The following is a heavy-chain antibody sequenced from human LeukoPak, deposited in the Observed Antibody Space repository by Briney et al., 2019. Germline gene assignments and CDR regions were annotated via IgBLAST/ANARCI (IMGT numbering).Heavy chain of an antibody. CDR2: ISTYNGNT. J-gene: IGHJ4*02. D-gene: IGHD3-9*01. CDR1: GYTFTSHG. Sequence: ASVKVSCKASGYTFTSHGISWVRQAPGQGLEWMGWISTYNGNTNYAQKLQGRVSMTTDTSTSTAYMDLRSLRSDDTAVYYCARDFIFYEILTGYYNVYYFDYWGQGTLVTVSS. V-gene: IGHV1-18*01. CDR3: ARDFIFYEILTGYYNVYYFDY.